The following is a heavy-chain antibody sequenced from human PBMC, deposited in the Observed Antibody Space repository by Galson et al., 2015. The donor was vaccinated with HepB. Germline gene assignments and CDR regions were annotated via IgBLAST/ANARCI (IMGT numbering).Heavy chain of an antibody. Sequence: SLRLFCAASGFTFSSYGMHWVRQAPGKGLEWVAVIWYDGSNKYYADSVKGRFTISRDNSKNTLYLQMNSLRAEDTAVYYCARDKGDSSGYYYVGDWYFDLWGRGTLVTVSS. CDR2: IWYDGSNK. V-gene: IGHV3-33*01. CDR3: ARDKGDSSGYYYVGDWYFDL. D-gene: IGHD3-22*01. CDR1: GFTFSSYG. J-gene: IGHJ2*01.